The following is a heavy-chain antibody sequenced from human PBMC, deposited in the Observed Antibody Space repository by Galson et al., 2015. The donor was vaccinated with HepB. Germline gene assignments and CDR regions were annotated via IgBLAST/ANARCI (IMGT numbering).Heavy chain of an antibody. CDR1: GFTFSNFA. J-gene: IGHJ3*02. V-gene: IGHV3-23*01. CDR3: AKGAYSYNQVFDPFDM. D-gene: IGHD3-16*02. CDR2: IGGSNSDT. Sequence: SLRLSCAASGFTFSNFAMSWVRQAPGQGLEWVSTIGGSNSDTHYADPVKGRFTISRDNSRNTLYLQMNSLRAEDTAIYYCAKGAYSYNQVFDPFDMWGQGTMVTVSS.